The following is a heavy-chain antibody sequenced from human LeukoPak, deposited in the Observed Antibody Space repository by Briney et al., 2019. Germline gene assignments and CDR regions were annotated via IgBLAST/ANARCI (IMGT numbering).Heavy chain of an antibody. V-gene: IGHV4-59*01. CDR1: GGSISSYY. CDR2: IYYSGST. J-gene: IGHJ5*02. D-gene: IGHD5-24*01. CDR3: ARFGRDGYMDWFDP. Sequence: PSETLSLTCTVSGGSISSYYWSWIRQPPGKGLEWVGYIYYSGSTNYNPSLKSRVTISVDTSKNQFSLKLSSVTAADTAVYYCARFGRDGYMDWFDPWGQGTLVTVSS.